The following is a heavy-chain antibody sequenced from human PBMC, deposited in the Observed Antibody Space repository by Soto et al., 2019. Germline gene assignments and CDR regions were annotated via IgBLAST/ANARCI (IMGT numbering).Heavy chain of an antibody. Sequence: SETLSLTCTVSGGSISSGDYYWSWIRQPPGKGLEWIGYIYYSGSTYYNPSLKSRVTISVDTSKDHFSLKLSSVTAADTAVYYCAREHYQSEYWGQGTLVTVST. CDR2: IYYSGST. V-gene: IGHV4-30-4*01. J-gene: IGHJ4*01. CDR3: AREHYQSEY. CDR1: GGSISSGDYY. D-gene: IGHD2-2*01.